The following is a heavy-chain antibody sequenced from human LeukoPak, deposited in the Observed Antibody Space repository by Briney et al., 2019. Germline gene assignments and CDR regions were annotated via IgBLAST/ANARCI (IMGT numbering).Heavy chain of an antibody. CDR1: GFTFSGYS. CDR3: ARGYPSD. CDR2: ISSSGSNI. D-gene: IGHD1-26*01. Sequence: KPGGSLRLSCAVSGFTFSGYSMNWVRQAPGKGLEWVSSISSSGSNIYYADSVKGRFTISRDNGKNSLYLQMNSLRAEDTAVYYCARGYPSDWGQGTMVTVSS. V-gene: IGHV3-21*01. J-gene: IGHJ3*01.